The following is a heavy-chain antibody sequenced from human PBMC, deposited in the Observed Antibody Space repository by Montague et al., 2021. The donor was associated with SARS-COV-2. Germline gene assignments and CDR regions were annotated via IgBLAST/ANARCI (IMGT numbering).Heavy chain of an antibody. CDR1: GFTFSSYA. CDR3: ARVPGSGSYYGSFDT. V-gene: IGHV3-30-3*01. J-gene: IGHJ3*02. D-gene: IGHD1-26*01. Sequence: SLRLSCAASGFTFSSYAMHWVRQAPGKGLEWVAVISYDGSNKYYADSVKGRFTISRDNSKNTLYLQMNSLRAEDTAVYYCARVPGSGSYYGSFDTWGQGTMVTVSS. CDR2: ISYDGSNK.